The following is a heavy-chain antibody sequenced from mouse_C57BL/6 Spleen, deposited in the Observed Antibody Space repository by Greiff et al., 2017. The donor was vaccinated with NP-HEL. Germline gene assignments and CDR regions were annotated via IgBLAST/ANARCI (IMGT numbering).Heavy chain of an antibody. CDR3: TKGGYYQAWFAY. Sequence: QVQLQQSGAELVRPGASVTLSCKASGYTFTDYEMHWVKQTPVHGLEWIGAIDPETGGTAYNQKFKGKAILTADKSSTTAYMERRSLTSEDSAVYYCTKGGYYQAWFAYWGQGTLVTVSA. CDR1: GYTFTDYE. CDR2: IDPETGGT. J-gene: IGHJ3*01. D-gene: IGHD2-3*01. V-gene: IGHV1-15*01.